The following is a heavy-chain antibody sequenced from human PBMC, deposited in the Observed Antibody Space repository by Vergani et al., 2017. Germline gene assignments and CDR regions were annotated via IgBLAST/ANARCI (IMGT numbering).Heavy chain of an antibody. J-gene: IGHJ3*02. Sequence: EVQLVESGGGLVKPGGSLRLSCAASGFTFSSYSMNWVRQAPGKGLEWVSSISSSSSYIYYADSVKGRFTISRDNAKNSLYLQMNSLRAEDTAVYYCARDLDGLGYCSGGSCYRRRPSGAPFDIWGQGTMVTVSS. CDR1: GFTFSSYS. D-gene: IGHD2-15*01. CDR2: ISSSSSYI. CDR3: ARDLDGLGYCSGGSCYRRRPSGAPFDI. V-gene: IGHV3-21*01.